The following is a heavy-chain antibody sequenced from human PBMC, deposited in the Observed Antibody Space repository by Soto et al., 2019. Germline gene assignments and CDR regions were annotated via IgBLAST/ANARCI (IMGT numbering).Heavy chain of an antibody. CDR1: GDTFSSYA. D-gene: IGHD3-10*01. CDR2: IIPIFGTA. CDR3: ARLLTMVRGVILDAFDI. J-gene: IGHJ3*02. V-gene: IGHV1-69*13. Sequence: SVKVSCKASGDTFSSYAISWVRQAPGQGLEWMGGIIPIFGTANYAQKFQGRVTITADESTSTAYMELSSLRSEDTAVYYCARLLTMVRGVILDAFDIWGQGTMVTVSS.